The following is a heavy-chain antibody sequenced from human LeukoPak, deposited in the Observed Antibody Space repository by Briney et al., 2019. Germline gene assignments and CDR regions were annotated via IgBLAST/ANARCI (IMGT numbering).Heavy chain of an antibody. CDR1: GGSISSDNYY. Sequence: SETLSLTCTVSGGSISSDNYYWGWTRQSPGKGLEWIASVYYTGTTYYTPSLTTRATISVDTSKNQFSLKLSSVTAADTAVYYCARRSAFWKSLDLWGQGTLVTVSS. J-gene: IGHJ5*02. CDR2: VYYTGTT. D-gene: IGHD3-3*01. V-gene: IGHV4-39*01. CDR3: ARRSAFWKSLDL.